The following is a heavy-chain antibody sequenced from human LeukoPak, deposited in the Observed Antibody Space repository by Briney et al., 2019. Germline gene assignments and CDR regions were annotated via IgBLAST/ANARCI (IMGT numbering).Heavy chain of an antibody. CDR2: ISAYNGNT. CDR3: ARAPYDFWSGYTSLDY. CDR1: GYTFTSYG. D-gene: IGHD3-3*01. V-gene: IGHV1-18*01. Sequence: ASVKVSCKASGYTFTSYGISWVRQAPGQGLEWMGWISAYNGNTNYAQKLQGRVTMTTDTSTSTAYMELRSLRSDDTAVYYCARAPYDFWSGYTSLDYWGQGTLVTVSS. J-gene: IGHJ4*02.